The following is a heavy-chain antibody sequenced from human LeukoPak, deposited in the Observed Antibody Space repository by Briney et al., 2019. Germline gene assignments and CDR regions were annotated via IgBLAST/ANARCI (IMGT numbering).Heavy chain of an antibody. D-gene: IGHD1-26*01. CDR2: ISGRGDNT. V-gene: IGHV3-23*01. CDR1: GFPFSSYE. J-gene: IGHJ4*02. Sequence: GGSLSLSCSASGFPFSSYEMNWVRQAPGKGLEWVSAISGRGDNTFYRNSVKGRFSISTDLSKNTLYLQMNSLRAEDTATYYCAKGSASGTYYPKYYFDPWGQGTQVTVSS. CDR3: AKGSASGTYYPKYYFDP.